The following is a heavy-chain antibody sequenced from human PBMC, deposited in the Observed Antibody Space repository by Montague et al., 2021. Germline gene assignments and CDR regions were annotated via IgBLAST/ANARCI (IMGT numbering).Heavy chain of an antibody. D-gene: IGHD6-19*01. V-gene: IGHV4-59*01. Sequence: SETLSLTCSVSGGSISSYYWRWIRQPPGTGLEWIGYTSDIGNTIYNPSLKSRVTISVDTSKNQFSLRLHSVTTADTAVYYCARDFGRDISGWYWVFYWGQGTLGAVSS. CDR2: TSDIGNT. J-gene: IGHJ4*02. CDR1: GGSISSYY. CDR3: ARDFGRDISGWYWVFY.